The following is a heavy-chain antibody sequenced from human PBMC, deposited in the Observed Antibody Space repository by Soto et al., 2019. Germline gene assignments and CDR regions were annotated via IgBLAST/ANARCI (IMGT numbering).Heavy chain of an antibody. CDR2: IWFDGSNK. Sequence: SLRLSCAASGFTFSSYGMHWVRQAPGKGLEWVAVIWFDGSNKDYADSVKGRFAISRDHYKNTLYLQMNNLRAEDTAVYYCARDAYLGSGSYAFWGHGTLVTVSS. CDR3: ARDAYLGSGSYAF. J-gene: IGHJ4*01. V-gene: IGHV3-33*01. CDR1: GFTFSSYG. D-gene: IGHD3-10*01.